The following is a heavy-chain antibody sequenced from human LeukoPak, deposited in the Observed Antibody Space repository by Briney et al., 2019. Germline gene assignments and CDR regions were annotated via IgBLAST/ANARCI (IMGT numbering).Heavy chain of an antibody. CDR2: INSDGSTT. Sequence: GGSLRLSCAASGFTFSSYWMHWVRQAPGKGLVWVSNINSDGSTTTYADSVKGRFTISRDNAENTLYLQMNSLRAEDTAVYYCARESVTVVAATWVSWFDPWGQGTLVTVSS. J-gene: IGHJ5*02. CDR3: ARESVTVVAATWVSWFDP. V-gene: IGHV3-74*01. CDR1: GFTFSSYW. D-gene: IGHD2-15*01.